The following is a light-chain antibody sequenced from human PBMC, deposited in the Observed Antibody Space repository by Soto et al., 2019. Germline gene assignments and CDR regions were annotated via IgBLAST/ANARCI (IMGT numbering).Light chain of an antibody. CDR2: KAS. V-gene: IGKV1-5*03. CDR1: QSISSW. CDR3: QQYNSYSRT. J-gene: IGKJ2*01. Sequence: DIQMTQSPSALSASVGDRVTITCRARQSISSWLAWYQQKPGRAPKLLIYKASSLESGVPSRFSGSGSGTEFTLTISSLQPDEFPTYYCQQYNSYSRTFGQGTKLEIK.